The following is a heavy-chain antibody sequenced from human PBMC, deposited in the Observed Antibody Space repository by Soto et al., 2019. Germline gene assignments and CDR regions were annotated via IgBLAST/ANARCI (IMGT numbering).Heavy chain of an antibody. V-gene: IGHV3-74*01. J-gene: IGHJ4*02. Sequence: GTLRRSCAASVFPFTNYWMNWGRQTPGKGLMWVSRISPDGGDVGYAVSVEGRFTVSRDNGKNTLYLQMHSLRAEDTAMYYCACWGHIVPVAPSDFDRWGQGTLVTVSS. CDR1: VFPFTNYW. CDR2: ISPDGGDV. CDR3: ACWGHIVPVAPSDFDR. D-gene: IGHD2-8*02.